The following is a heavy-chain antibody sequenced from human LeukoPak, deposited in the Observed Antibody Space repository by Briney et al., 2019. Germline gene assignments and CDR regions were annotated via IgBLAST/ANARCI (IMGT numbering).Heavy chain of an antibody. J-gene: IGHJ4*02. CDR3: ASLILIAAGSDF. CDR2: INHRGST. Sequence: SETLSLTCAVYGGSFSNLYWSWIRQPPGKGLEWIGEINHRGSTTYNPSLKSRVSMSIDTSKNQFSLQLSSVTAADTAVYYCASLILIAAGSDFWGQGNQVTVSS. V-gene: IGHV4-34*01. D-gene: IGHD6-13*01. CDR1: GGSFSNLY.